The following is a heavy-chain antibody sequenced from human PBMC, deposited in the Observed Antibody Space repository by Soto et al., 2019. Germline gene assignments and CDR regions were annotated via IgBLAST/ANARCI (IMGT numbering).Heavy chain of an antibody. CDR3: AKAHSSGIYFDY. CDR1: XXTFSSYX. D-gene: IGHD6-19*01. CDR2: ISGSGGST. V-gene: IGHV3-23*01. J-gene: IGHJ4*02. Sequence: EVQLLESGGGLVQPGGSLRLSCXASXXTFSSYXMXXXXQAPGXXLEWVSAISGSGGSTYYADSVKGRVTISRDNSKNTLYLQMNSLRAEDTAVYYCAKAHSSGIYFDYWGQGTLVTVSS.